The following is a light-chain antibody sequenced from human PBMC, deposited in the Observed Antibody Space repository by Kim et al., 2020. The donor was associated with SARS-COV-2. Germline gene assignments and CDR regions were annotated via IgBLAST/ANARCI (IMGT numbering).Light chain of an antibody. V-gene: IGKV3-15*01. J-gene: IGKJ1*01. CDR2: GAS. CDR1: QSVSSN. CDR3: QQYNNWLTWT. Sequence: SPRETATLSCRASQSVSSNLAWYQQKPGQAPRLLIYGASTRATGIPARFSGSGSGTEFTLTISSLQSEDFAVYYCQQYNNWLTWTFGQGTKVDIK.